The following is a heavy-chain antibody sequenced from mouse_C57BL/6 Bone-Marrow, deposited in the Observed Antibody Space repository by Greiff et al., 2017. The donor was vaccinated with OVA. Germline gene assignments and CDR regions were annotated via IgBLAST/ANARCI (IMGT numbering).Heavy chain of an antibody. J-gene: IGHJ4*01. Sequence: EVQLQQSGAELVRPGSSVKMSCKTSGYTFTSYGINWVKQRPGQGLEWIGYIYLGNGYTESNEKFKGKATLTSDTSSSTAYMQLSSLTSEDAAIYYCARDETGRGDYGGQGTSVTVSA. CDR3: ARDETGRGDY. D-gene: IGHD4-1*01. CDR1: GYTFTSYG. CDR2: IYLGNGYT. V-gene: IGHV1-58*01.